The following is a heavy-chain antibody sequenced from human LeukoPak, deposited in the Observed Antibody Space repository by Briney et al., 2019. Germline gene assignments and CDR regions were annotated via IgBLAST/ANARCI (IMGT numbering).Heavy chain of an antibody. V-gene: IGHV3-30*03. D-gene: IGHD2-15*01. CDR3: SRPRGCSDGGCDNFDY. CDR2: ISYDGSNK. J-gene: IGHJ4*02. Sequence: PGGSLRLSCAASGFTFSSYGMHWVRQAPGKGLEWVAVISYDGSNKYYADSVKGRFTISRDNSKNTLYLQMNSLRAEDTAVYYCSRPRGCSDGGCDNFDYWGQGTLVTVSS. CDR1: GFTFSSYG.